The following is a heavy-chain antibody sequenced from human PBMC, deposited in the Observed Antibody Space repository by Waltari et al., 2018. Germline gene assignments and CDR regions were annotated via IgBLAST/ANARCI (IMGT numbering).Heavy chain of an antibody. J-gene: IGHJ4*02. CDR1: GGTFSSYA. D-gene: IGHD5-12*01. V-gene: IGHV1-69*04. Sequence: QVQLVQSGAEVKKPGSSVTVSCKASGGTFSSYAIRWVRQAPGQGLEWMGGIIPILGIANYAQKFQGRVTITADESTSTAYMELSSLRSEDTAVYYSAAPLGVTWLQFFHWGQGTLVTVSS. CDR2: IIPILGIA. CDR3: AAPLGVTWLQFFH.